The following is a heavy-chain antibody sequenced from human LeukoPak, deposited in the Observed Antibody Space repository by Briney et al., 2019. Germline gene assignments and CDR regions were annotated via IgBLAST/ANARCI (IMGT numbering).Heavy chain of an antibody. V-gene: IGHV4-59*01. CDR3: ARDLWFGEYYYYGMDV. Sequence: MPSETLSLTCTVSGGSISSYYWSWIRQPPGKGLEWIGYIYYSGSTNYNPSLKSRVTISVDTSKNQFSLKLSSVTAADTAVYYCARDLWFGEYYYYGMDVWGKRTTGTVSS. CDR1: GGSISSYY. D-gene: IGHD3-10*01. CDR2: IYYSGST. J-gene: IGHJ6*04.